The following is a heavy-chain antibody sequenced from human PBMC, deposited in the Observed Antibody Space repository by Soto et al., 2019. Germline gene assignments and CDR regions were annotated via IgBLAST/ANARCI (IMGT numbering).Heavy chain of an antibody. J-gene: IGHJ6*02. CDR2: INPNSGGT. V-gene: IGHV1-2*04. D-gene: IGHD6-19*01. CDR1: GYTFTGYY. CDR3: ARGKQWLDYYYGMAV. Sequence: ASVKVSCKASGYTFTGYYMHWVRQAPGQGLEWMGWINPNSGGTNYAQKFQGWVTMTRDTSISTAYMELSRLRSDDTAVYYCARGKQWLDYYYGMAVWGQGTTVTVSS.